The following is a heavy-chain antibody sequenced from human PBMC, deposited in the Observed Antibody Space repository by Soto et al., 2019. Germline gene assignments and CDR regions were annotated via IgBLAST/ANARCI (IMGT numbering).Heavy chain of an antibody. CDR1: GFTVSSNY. D-gene: IGHD3-22*01. CDR3: ASHRDSSGYPDY. Sequence: EVQLVESGGGLIQPGGSLRLSCAASGFTVSSNYMSWVRQAPGKGLEWVSVIYSGGSTYYADSVKGRFTISRDNSKNTQYLQMNSLRGEDTAVYYCASHRDSSGYPDYWGQGTLVTVSS. CDR2: IYSGGST. J-gene: IGHJ4*02. V-gene: IGHV3-53*01.